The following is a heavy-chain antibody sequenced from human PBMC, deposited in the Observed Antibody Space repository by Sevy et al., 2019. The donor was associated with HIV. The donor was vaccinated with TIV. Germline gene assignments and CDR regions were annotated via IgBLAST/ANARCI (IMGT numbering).Heavy chain of an antibody. D-gene: IGHD2-15*01. V-gene: IGHV3-30-3*01. J-gene: IGHJ6*02. CDR1: GFTFSSYA. Sequence: GGSLRLSCAASGFTFSSYAMHWVRQAPGKGLEWVAVISYDGCNKYYADSVKGRFTISRDNSKNTLYLQMNSLRAEDTAVYYCARGGYCSGGSCYSLYYYYGMDVWGQGTTVTVSS. CDR2: ISYDGCNK. CDR3: ARGGYCSGGSCYSLYYYYGMDV.